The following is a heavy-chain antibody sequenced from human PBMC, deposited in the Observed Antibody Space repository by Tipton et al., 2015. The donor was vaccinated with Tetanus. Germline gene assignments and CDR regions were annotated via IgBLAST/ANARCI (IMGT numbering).Heavy chain of an antibody. J-gene: IGHJ3*02. V-gene: IGHV4-59*12. Sequence: GLVKPSETLSLTCTVSRGPISSYYWSWIRQPPGKGLEWIGYIYYSGSTNYNPSLKSRVTISVGTSKNQFSLKLNSVTAADTAVYYCAREGAPRAFDIWGQGTMVTVSS. CDR2: IYYSGST. CDR3: AREGAPRAFDI. CDR1: RGPISSYY.